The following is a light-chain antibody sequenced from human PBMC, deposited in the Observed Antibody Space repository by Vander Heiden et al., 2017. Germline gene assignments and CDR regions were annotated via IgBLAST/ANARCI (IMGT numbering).Light chain of an antibody. Sequence: DIQMTQSPSSLSASVGDRVTITCRASKGISNYLSWYQQQPGKVPKLLIYAASTLQAGAPTRFSGSGSGKDFTLTISSLQPDDVATYYCQNYNSGPFTFGPGTKVEFK. V-gene: IGKV1-27*01. CDR2: AAS. CDR1: KGISNY. CDR3: QNYNSGPFT. J-gene: IGKJ3*01.